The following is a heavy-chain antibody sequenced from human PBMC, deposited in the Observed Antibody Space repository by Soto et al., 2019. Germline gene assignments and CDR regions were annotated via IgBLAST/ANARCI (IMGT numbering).Heavy chain of an antibody. CDR1: GGSISSGDCY. D-gene: IGHD3-10*01. V-gene: IGHV4-30-4*01. CDR3: ARADITMVRGAPDY. CDR2: IYYSGST. J-gene: IGHJ4*02. Sequence: SETLSLTCTVSGGSISSGDCYWSWIRQPPGKGLEWIGYIYYSGSTYYNPSLKSRVTISVDTSKNQFSLKLSSVTAADTAVYYCARADITMVRGAPDYWGQGTLVTAPQ.